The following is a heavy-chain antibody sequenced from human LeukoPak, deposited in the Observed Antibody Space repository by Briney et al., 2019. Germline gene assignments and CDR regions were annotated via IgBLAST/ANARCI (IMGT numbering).Heavy chain of an antibody. CDR3: ARAMTSHYFDY. V-gene: IGHV4-31*03. CDR2: IYYSGGT. D-gene: IGHD2-21*02. Sequence: PSETLSLTCTVSGGSFSSGFYWSWIRQHPGKGLEWIGYIYYSGGTYYNPSLKSRVSILLDTSKKQFSLKLTSVTVADTAVYYCARAMTSHYFDYWGQGTLVTVSS. CDR1: GGSFSSGFY. J-gene: IGHJ4*02.